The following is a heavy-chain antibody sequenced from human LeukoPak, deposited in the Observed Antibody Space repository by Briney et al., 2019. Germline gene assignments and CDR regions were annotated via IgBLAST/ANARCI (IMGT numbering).Heavy chain of an antibody. CDR2: IYYTGST. CDR3: ARDPGDQPTYYFDY. D-gene: IGHD4-17*01. V-gene: IGHV4-59*12. CDR1: GGSISTYY. Sequence: SETLSLTCTVSGGSISTYYWSWFRQPPGKGLEWIGYIYYTGSTTYNPSLKSRVTISVDTSKNQFSLKLSSVTAADTAVYYCARDPGDQPTYYFDYWAREPWSPSPQ. J-gene: IGHJ4*02.